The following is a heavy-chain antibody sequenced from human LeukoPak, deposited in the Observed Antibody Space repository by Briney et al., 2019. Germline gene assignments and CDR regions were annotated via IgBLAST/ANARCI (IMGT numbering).Heavy chain of an antibody. Sequence: GGSLRLSCAASGFTSSSYAMSWVRQAPGKGLEWVSAISGSGGSIYYADSVKGRFTISRDNSKNTLYLQMNSLRAEDTAVYYCAKDRGSSSWLRYWGQGTLVTVSS. V-gene: IGHV3-23*01. CDR2: ISGSGGSI. J-gene: IGHJ4*02. CDR1: GFTSSSYA. D-gene: IGHD6-13*01. CDR3: AKDRGSSSWLRY.